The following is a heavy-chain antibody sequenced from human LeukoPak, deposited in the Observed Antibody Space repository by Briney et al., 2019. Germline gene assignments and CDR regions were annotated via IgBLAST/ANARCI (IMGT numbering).Heavy chain of an antibody. D-gene: IGHD2-2*01. CDR1: GFTFSSYA. J-gene: IGHJ4*02. CDR3: ARDRAEPAAKTYYFDY. V-gene: IGHV3-30-3*01. Sequence: GRSLRLSCAASGFTFSSYAMHWVRQAPGKGLEWVAVISYDGSNKYYADSVKGRFTISRDNSKNTLYLQMNSLRAEDTAVYYCARDRAEPAAKTYYFDYWGQGTLVTVSS. CDR2: ISYDGSNK.